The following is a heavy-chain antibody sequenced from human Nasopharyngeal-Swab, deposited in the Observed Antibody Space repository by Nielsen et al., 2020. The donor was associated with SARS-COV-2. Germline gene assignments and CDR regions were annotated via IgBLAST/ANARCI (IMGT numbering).Heavy chain of an antibody. V-gene: IGHV4-39*01. CDR3: ARQHQLLGDY. Sequence: SETLSLTCTVSGGSISSSSYYWGWIRQPPGKGLEWIGSIYYSGSTYYNPSLKSRVTISVDTSKNQFTLKLSSVTAADTAVYYCARQHQLLGDYWGQGTLVTVSS. D-gene: IGHD2-2*01. CDR1: GGSISSSSYY. J-gene: IGHJ4*02. CDR2: IYYSGST.